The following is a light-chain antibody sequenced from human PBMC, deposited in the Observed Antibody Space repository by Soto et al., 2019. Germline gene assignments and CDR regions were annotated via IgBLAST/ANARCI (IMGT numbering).Light chain of an antibody. J-gene: IGKJ5*01. Sequence: IGMTQSPDTLSVSPGERATLSCMASQSVSSNLAWYQQKLGQAPRLLIYGASTRATGISARISGSGSGTEFTLTISCLQSEDFATYYCQQYYSYPITFGQGTRLEIK. V-gene: IGKV3-15*01. CDR2: GAS. CDR1: QSVSSN. CDR3: QQYYSYPIT.